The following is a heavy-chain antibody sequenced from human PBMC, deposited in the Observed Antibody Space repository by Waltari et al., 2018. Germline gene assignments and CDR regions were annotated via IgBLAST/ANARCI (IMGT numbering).Heavy chain of an antibody. CDR2: IYYSGST. CDR1: GGSISSHY. D-gene: IGHD4-17*01. V-gene: IGHV4-59*11. Sequence: QVQLQESGPGLVKPSETLSLTCTVSGGSISSHYWSWIRQPPGKGLEWIGYIYYSGSTNYNPCLKSRVTMTRNTSISTAYMELSSLRSEDTAVYYCARASYGDPLYDAFDIWGQGTMVTVSS. CDR3: ARASYGDPLYDAFDI. J-gene: IGHJ3*02.